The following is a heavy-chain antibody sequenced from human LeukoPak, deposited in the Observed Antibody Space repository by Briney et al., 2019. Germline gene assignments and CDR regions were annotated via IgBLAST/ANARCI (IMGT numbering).Heavy chain of an antibody. Sequence: GGSLRLSCAASGFTFSSYSMNWVRQAPGKGLEWVSYISSSSSTIYYADSVKGRFSISRDSAKNSLYLQMNSLRAEDTAMYCCARDLGDYYPYYFDYWGQGTLVTVSS. V-gene: IGHV3-48*01. CDR1: GFTFSSYS. CDR2: ISSSSSTI. J-gene: IGHJ4*02. CDR3: ARDLGDYYPYYFDY. D-gene: IGHD4-17*01.